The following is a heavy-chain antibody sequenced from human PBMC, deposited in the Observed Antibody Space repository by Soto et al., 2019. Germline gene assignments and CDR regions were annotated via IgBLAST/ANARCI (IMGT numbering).Heavy chain of an antibody. V-gene: IGHV4-30-4*01. J-gene: IGHJ4*02. CDR1: GGSISSGDYY. CDR2: IYYSGST. Sequence: QVQLQESGPGLVKPSQTLSLTCTVSGGSISSGDYYWSWIRQPPGKGLGWIGYIYYSGSTYYNPSLKRRVTRAVATSKNQFSLELSSVTAADRAVYYCARNDYGDQKPPFPDSWGQGTLVTVSS. D-gene: IGHD4-17*01. CDR3: ARNDYGDQKPPFPDS.